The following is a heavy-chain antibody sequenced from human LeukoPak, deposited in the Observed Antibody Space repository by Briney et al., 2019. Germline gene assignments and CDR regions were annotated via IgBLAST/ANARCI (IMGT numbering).Heavy chain of an antibody. Sequence: PGGSLRLSCAASGFTFSDYYMSWIRQAPGKGLEWVPAISGSGGSTYYADSVKGRFTISRDNSKNTLYLQMNSLRAEDTAVYHCAKDVGNYYDSSGYYSPLYYFDYWGQGTLVTVS. D-gene: IGHD3-22*01. CDR1: GFTFSDYY. V-gene: IGHV3-23*01. CDR2: ISGSGGST. J-gene: IGHJ4*02. CDR3: AKDVGNYYDSSGYYSPLYYFDY.